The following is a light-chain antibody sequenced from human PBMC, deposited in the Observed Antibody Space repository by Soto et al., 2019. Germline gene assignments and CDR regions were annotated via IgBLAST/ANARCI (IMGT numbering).Light chain of an antibody. J-gene: IGKJ1*01. Sequence: DIQMTQSPSTLSACVGDRVTITCRASQSISSWLAWYQQKPGKAPKLLIYDASSLESGVPSRFSGSGSGTKFTLTISSLQPDDFATYYCQQYNSYSQTLGQGTKVDIK. CDR3: QQYNSYSQT. CDR1: QSISSW. V-gene: IGKV1-5*01. CDR2: DAS.